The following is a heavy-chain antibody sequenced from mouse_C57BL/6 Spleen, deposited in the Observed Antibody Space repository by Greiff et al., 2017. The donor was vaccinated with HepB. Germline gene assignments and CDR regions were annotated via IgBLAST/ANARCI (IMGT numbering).Heavy chain of an antibody. J-gene: IGHJ2*01. V-gene: IGHV1-26*01. CDR3: ARRKGYDGLDY. Sequence: EVQLQQSGPELVKPGASVKISCKASGYTFTDYYMNWVKQSHGKSLEWIGDINPNNGGTSYNQKFKGKATLTVDKSSSTAYMELRSLTSEDSAVYYCARRKGYDGLDYWGQGTTLTVSS. D-gene: IGHD2-2*01. CDR2: INPNNGGT. CDR1: GYTFTDYY.